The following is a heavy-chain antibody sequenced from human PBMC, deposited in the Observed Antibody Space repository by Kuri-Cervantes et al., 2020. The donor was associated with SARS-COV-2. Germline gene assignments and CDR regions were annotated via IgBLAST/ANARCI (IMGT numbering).Heavy chain of an antibody. CDR2: INSDGSST. V-gene: IGHV3-74*01. Sequence: GGSLRLSCVASGFNFSRTDMHWVRQAPGKGLVWVSRINSDGSSTSYADSVKGRFTISRDNAKNTLYLQMNSLRAEDTAVYYCATQGTIYYYDTLWGQGTLVTVSS. CDR3: ATQGTIYYYDTL. J-gene: IGHJ4*02. CDR1: GFNFSRTD. D-gene: IGHD3-22*01.